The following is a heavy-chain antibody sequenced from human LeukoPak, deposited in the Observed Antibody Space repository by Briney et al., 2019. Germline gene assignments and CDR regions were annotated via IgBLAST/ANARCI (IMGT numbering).Heavy chain of an antibody. CDR1: GFTFSSYE. CDR2: ISSSSGAI. CDR3: ARAMMTTGGGVFDY. Sequence: PGGSLRLSCAASGFTFSSYEMNWVRQAPGKGLEWVSHISSSSGAIYYADSVKDRFTISRDNAKNSLYLQMNSLRAEDTAVYFCARAMMTTGGGVFDYWGQGTQVTVSS. J-gene: IGHJ4*02. D-gene: IGHD3-3*01. V-gene: IGHV3-48*03.